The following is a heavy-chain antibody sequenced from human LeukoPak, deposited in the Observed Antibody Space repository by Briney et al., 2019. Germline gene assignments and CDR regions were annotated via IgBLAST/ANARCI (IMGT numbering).Heavy chain of an antibody. V-gene: IGHV1-18*01. J-gene: IGHJ2*01. CDR2: ISAYNGNT. CDR3: ARVELDDYGDYYWYFDL. Sequence: ASVKVSCKASGYTFTSYGISWVRQAPGQGLEWMGWISAYNGNTSYAQKLQGRVTMTTDTSTSTAYMELRSLRSDDTAVYYCARVELDDYGDYYWYFDLWGRGTLVTVSS. CDR1: GYTFTSYG. D-gene: IGHD4-17*01.